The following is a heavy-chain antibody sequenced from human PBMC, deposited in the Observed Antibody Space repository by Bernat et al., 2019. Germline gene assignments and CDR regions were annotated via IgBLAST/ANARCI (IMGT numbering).Heavy chain of an antibody. V-gene: IGHV1-24*01. CDR3: ATVTLAAYITGRYLQH. CDR1: GYTLTELS. CDR2: FDPEDGET. J-gene: IGHJ1*01. Sequence: QVQLVQSGAEVKKPGASVKVSCKVSGYTLTELSMHWVRQAPGKGLEWMGGFDPEDGETIYAQKFQGRVTMTEDTSTDTAYMELSSLRSEDTAVYYCATVTLAAYITGRYLQHWGQSTLVTVSS. D-gene: IGHD1-14*01.